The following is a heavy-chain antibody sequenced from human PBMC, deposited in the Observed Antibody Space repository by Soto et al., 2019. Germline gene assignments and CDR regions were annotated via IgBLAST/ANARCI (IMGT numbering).Heavy chain of an antibody. V-gene: IGHV3-9*01. CDR2: ISWNGYSI. Sequence: DVQLVESGGALVQPGRSLRLSCVASGFNFDDHVMHWVRQVPGKGLEWVGHISWNGYSIGYGGSVRGRFIISRDNAKNTLYLQMNSLRPEDTALYYCARSWSGSTSGRVDVWVQVTTVTVS. D-gene: IGHD3-3*01. CDR1: GFNFDDHV. J-gene: IGHJ6*02. CDR3: ARSWSGSTSGRVDV.